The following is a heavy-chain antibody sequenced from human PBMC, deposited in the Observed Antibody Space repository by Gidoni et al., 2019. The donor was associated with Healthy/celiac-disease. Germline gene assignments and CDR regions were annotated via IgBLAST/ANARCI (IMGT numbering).Heavy chain of an antibody. V-gene: IGHV1-69*09. Sequence: QVQLVQSGAEVKKPGSSVKVSCKASGGTFSSYAISWVRQAPGQGLEWMGRIIPILGIANYAQKFQGRVTITADKSTSTAYMELSSLRSEDTAVYYCARDILDLVSVVAATYFDYWGQGTLVTVSS. CDR2: IIPILGIA. J-gene: IGHJ4*02. CDR3: ARDILDLVSVVAATYFDY. CDR1: GGTFSSYA. D-gene: IGHD2-15*01.